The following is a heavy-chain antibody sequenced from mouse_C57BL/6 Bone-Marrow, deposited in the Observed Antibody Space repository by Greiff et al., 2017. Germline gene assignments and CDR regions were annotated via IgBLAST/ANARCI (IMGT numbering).Heavy chain of an antibody. V-gene: IGHV1-80*01. CDR3: ARSGDYYGSSIYWYFDV. CDR2: IYPGDGDT. CDR1: GYAFRSYW. Sequence: QVQLKQSGAELVKPGASVKISCKASGYAFRSYWMNWVKQRPGKGLEWIGQIYPGDGDTNYNGKFKGKATLTADKSSSTAYMQLSSLTSEDSAVYFCARSGDYYGSSIYWYFDVWGTGTTVTVSS. D-gene: IGHD1-1*01. J-gene: IGHJ1*03.